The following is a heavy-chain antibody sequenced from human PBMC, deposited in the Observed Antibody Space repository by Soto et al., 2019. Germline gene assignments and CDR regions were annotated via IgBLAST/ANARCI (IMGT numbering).Heavy chain of an antibody. J-gene: IGHJ5*02. CDR3: AKDLLPNTVTTCGS. Sequence: QVQLVESGGGAVQPGRSLRLSCAASGFTFDSHGMHWVRQAPGKGLEWVAVISSDGNNKYYADSVKGRFTISRDNFNNILYLQMSSLRAEDKAVYYGAKDLLPNTVTTCGSWGQGTLVTVSS. D-gene: IGHD4-17*01. V-gene: IGHV3-30*18. CDR1: GFTFDSHG. CDR2: ISSDGNNK.